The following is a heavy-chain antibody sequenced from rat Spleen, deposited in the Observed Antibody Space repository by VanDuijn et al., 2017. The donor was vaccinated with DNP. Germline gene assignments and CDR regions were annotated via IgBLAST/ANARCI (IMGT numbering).Heavy chain of an antibody. CDR3: ARQGYYSSSRYWYFDF. CDR2: ISYEGSST. J-gene: IGHJ1*01. V-gene: IGHV5-22*01. CDR1: GFTFSDYY. Sequence: EVQLVESGGGLVQPGRSLKLSCAASGFTFSDYYMAWVRQAPKKGLEWVASISYEGSSTYYGDSVKGRFTISRDNAKSTLYLQMNSLRSEDTATYYCARQGYYSSSRYWYFDFWGPGTMVTVSS. D-gene: IGHD1-2*01.